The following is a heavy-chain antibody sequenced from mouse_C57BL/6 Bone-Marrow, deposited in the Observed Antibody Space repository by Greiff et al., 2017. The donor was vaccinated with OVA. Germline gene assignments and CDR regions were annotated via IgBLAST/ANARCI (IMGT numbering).Heavy chain of an antibody. J-gene: IGHJ2*01. CDR1: GYTFTSSW. V-gene: IGHV1-64*01. CDR3: ARTPGWLLPDY. CDR2: IHPNSGST. Sequence: QVQLKQPGAELVKPGASVKLSCKASGYTFTSSWMHWVKQRPGQGLEWIGMIHPNSGSTNYNEKFKSKATLTVDKSSSTAYMQLSSLSSEDSEVYYSARTPGWLLPDYWGQGTTLTVSS. D-gene: IGHD2-3*01.